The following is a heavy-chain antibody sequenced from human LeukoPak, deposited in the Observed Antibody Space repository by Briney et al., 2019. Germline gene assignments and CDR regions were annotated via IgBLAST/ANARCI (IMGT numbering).Heavy chain of an antibody. CDR2: IAYSGTT. J-gene: IGHJ3*02. D-gene: IGHD1-26*01. Sequence: SETLSLTCTVSGASISSRGYYWNWIRQHPGKGLEWIGYIAYSGTTNYNPPLKSRASISQDTSRNQLSLKLQSVTAADTAVYYCAKDRELWEVSTGDAVDIWGQGTMVTVSS. V-gene: IGHV4-31*03. CDR3: AKDRELWEVSTGDAVDI. CDR1: GASISSRGYY.